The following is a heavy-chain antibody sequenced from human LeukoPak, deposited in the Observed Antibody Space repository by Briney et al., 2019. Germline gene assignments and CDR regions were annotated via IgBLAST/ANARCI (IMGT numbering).Heavy chain of an antibody. J-gene: IGHJ4*02. CDR1: GFTFSDYY. V-gene: IGHV3-11*04. CDR2: ISSSGSTI. Sequence: KPGGSLRLSCAASGFTFSDYYMSWIRQAPGKGLEWVSYISSSGSTIYYADSVKGRFTISRDNAKNSLYLQMNSLRAEDTAVYYCARDTREDSSSWYSLDYWGQGTLVTVSS. CDR3: ARDTREDSSSWYSLDY. D-gene: IGHD6-13*01.